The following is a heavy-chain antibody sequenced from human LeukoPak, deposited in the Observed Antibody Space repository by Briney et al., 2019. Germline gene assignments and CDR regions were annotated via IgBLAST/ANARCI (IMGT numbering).Heavy chain of an antibody. CDR1: GDSISLSFYY. D-gene: IGHD5-24*01. V-gene: IGHV4-39*02. CDR2: VYYSGTT. J-gene: IGHJ4*02. CDR3: ARGPADYNKLKPGERDGYNYKSKRTPFDN. Sequence: NTSETLSLTCSVSGDSISLSFYYWGRIRQPPAKALEWIGSVYYSGTTSYNPSLKSRVTISVDMSKNHFSLILRSVTAADTAVYYCARGPADYNKLKPGERDGYNYKSKRTPFDNWGQGTPVTVSS.